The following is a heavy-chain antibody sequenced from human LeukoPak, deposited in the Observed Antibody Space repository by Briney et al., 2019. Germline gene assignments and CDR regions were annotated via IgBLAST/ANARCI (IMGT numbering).Heavy chain of an antibody. CDR3: ARDGVPAEYFQH. V-gene: IGHV4-30-2*01. CDR2: IYHSGST. Sequence: PSETLSLTCTVSGGSISSGGYYWSWIRQPPGKGLEWIGYIYHSGSTYYNPSLKSRVIISVDRSKNQFSLKLSSVTAADTAVYYCARDGVPAEYFQHWGQGTLVTVSS. D-gene: IGHD3-10*01. CDR1: GGSISSGGYY. J-gene: IGHJ1*01.